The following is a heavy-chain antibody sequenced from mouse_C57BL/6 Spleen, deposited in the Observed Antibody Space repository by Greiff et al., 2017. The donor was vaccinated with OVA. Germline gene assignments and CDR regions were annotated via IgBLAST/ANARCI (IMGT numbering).Heavy chain of an antibody. Sequence: EVQGVESGGGLVKPGGSLKLSCAASGFTFSSYAMSWVRQTPEKRLEWVATISDGGSYTYYPDNVKGRFTISRDNAKNNLYLQMSHLKSEDTAMYYCASGGYELRKSWYFDYWGQGTTLTVSS. V-gene: IGHV5-4*01. D-gene: IGHD2-10*02. CDR2: ISDGGSYT. CDR3: ASGGYELRKSWYFDY. J-gene: IGHJ2*01. CDR1: GFTFSSYA.